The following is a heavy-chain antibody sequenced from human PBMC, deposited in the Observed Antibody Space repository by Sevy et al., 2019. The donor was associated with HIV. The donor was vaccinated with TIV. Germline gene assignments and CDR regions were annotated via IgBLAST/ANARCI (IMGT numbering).Heavy chain of an antibody. D-gene: IGHD6-6*01. CDR3: TRHLEYSSSFYYYYGMDV. CDR1: GFTFSGSA. CDR2: IRSKANSYAT. Sequence: GGSLRLSCAASGFTFSGSAMHWVRQASGKGLEWVGRIRSKANSYATADAASVKGRFTISRDDSKNTAYLQMNSLKTEDTAVYYCTRHLEYSSSFYYYYGMDVWGQGTTVTVSS. J-gene: IGHJ6*02. V-gene: IGHV3-73*01.